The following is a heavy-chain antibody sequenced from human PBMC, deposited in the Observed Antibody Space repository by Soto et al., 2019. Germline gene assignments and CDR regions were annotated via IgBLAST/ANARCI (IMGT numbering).Heavy chain of an antibody. J-gene: IGHJ1*01. CDR3: TKENNDHYSSSKWYFDS. CDR1: GFTFSRFG. Sequence: QVHLVESGGGVVQPGRSLRLSCGASGFTFSRFGMHWVRQAPGKGLEWVAVISNDAVAEYFADSVKGRFTISRDNSKNMVYLEMDSLRGDDTAVYFCTKENNDHYSSSKWYFDSWGQGTLVTVSS. D-gene: IGHD3-16*01. CDR2: ISNDAVAE. V-gene: IGHV3-30*18.